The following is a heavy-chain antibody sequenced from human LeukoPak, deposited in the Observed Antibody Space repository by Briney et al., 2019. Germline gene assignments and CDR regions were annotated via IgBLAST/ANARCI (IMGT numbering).Heavy chain of an antibody. D-gene: IGHD2-8*02. CDR2: FDGNGPNT. CDR1: GFTFNSFA. Sequence: SGGSLRLSCAASGFTFNSFAMTWVRQAPGKGLEWVSGFDGNGPNTYYADSVKGRWTISRDNSRNTLYLEMNSLRPEDTAIYYCAKPRTTGLGWAQFDDWGQGSLVTVSS. V-gene: IGHV3-23*01. CDR3: AKPRTTGLGWAQFDD. J-gene: IGHJ4*02.